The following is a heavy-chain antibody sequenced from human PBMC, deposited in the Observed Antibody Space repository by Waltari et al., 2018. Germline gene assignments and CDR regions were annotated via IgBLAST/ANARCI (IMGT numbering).Heavy chain of an antibody. V-gene: IGHV1-69-2*01. CDR2: VDPEDGET. CDR1: GYTFTDYY. CDR3: ARGDSSTGGYYYYYMDV. J-gene: IGHJ6*03. D-gene: IGHD6-13*01. Sequence: EVQLVQSGAEVKKPGATVKISCKVSGYTFTDYYMHWVQQAPGKGLEWMGLVDPEDGETIYAEKFQGRVTITADTSTDTAYMELSSLRAEDTAVYYCARGDSSTGGYYYYYMDVWGKGTTVTVSS.